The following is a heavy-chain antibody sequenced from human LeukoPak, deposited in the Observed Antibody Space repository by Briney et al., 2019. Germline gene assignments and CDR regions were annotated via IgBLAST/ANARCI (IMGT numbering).Heavy chain of an antibody. CDR2: IYYSGST. Sequence: PSETLSLTCTVSGGSISSYYWSWIRQPPGKGLEWIGYIYYSGSTNYNPSLKSRVTISVDTSKNQFSLKLSSVTAADTAVYYCARLDRAVGGFDHWGQGTLVTVSS. V-gene: IGHV4-59*08. CDR1: GGSISSYY. CDR3: ARLDRAVGGFDH. J-gene: IGHJ4*02. D-gene: IGHD3-16*01.